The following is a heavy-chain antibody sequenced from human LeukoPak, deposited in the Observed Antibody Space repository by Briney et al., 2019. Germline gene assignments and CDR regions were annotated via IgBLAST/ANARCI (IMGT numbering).Heavy chain of an antibody. CDR2: INPSGGST. CDR3: ARDPYSSSWDRGKRPNYYYYYMDV. Sequence: GSVKVSCKASGYTFTSYYMHWVRQAPGQGLEWMGIINPSGGSTSYAQKFQGRVTMTRDMSTSTVYMELSSLRSEDTAVYYCARDPYSSSWDRGKRPNYYYYYMDVWGKGTTVTVSS. CDR1: GYTFTSYY. J-gene: IGHJ6*03. V-gene: IGHV1-46*01. D-gene: IGHD6-13*01.